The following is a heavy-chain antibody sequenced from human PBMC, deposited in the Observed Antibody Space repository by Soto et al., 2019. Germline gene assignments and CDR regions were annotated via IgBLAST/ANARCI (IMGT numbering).Heavy chain of an antibody. CDR1: GFTFSSYA. Sequence: PGGSLRLSCAASGFTFSSYAMHWVRQAPGKGLEWVAVISYDGSNKYYADSVKGRFTISRDNSKNTLYLQMNSLRVEDTAVYYCAREGALKPFSSWGQGALVTVSS. CDR3: AREGALKPFSS. CDR2: ISYDGSNK. V-gene: IGHV3-30-3*01. J-gene: IGHJ5*02.